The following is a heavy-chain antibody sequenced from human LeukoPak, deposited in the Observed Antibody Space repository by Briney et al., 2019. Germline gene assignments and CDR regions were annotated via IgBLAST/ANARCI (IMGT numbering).Heavy chain of an antibody. V-gene: IGHV3-23*01. D-gene: IGHD3-10*01. J-gene: IGHJ6*03. CDR1: GFTFSTCA. CDR2: ISGGAVSI. Sequence: GGSLRLSCAVSGFTFSTCAMSWVRQAPGKGLEWVSVISGGAVSIYYADSVKGRFTISRDNSNNTLYLQMNSLRAEDTAVYYCAKRPRGYNYYIDVSGKGTTVTVSS. CDR3: AKRPRGYNYYIDV.